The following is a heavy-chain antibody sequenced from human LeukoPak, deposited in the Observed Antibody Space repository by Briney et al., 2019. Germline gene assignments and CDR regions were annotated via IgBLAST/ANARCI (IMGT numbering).Heavy chain of an antibody. CDR2: IRYDGSSK. Sequence: PGGSLRLSCAASGFTFSSYGMHWVRQAPGKGLEWVAFIRYDGSSKYYADSVKGRFTISRDNSKNTLYLQMNSLRAEDTAVYYCGLGELSGYGMDVWGQGTTVTVSS. V-gene: IGHV3-30*02. CDR1: GFTFSSYG. J-gene: IGHJ6*02. CDR3: GLGELSGYGMDV. D-gene: IGHD3-10*01.